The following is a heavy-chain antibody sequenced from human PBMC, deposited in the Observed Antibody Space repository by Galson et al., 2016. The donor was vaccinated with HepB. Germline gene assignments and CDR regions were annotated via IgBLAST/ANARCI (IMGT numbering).Heavy chain of an antibody. Sequence: SLRLSCAASGFTFSSYGMHWVRQAPGKGLEWVAAILYDGSHKYYADSVKGRFTISRDNSKNTVYLQANSLRAEDTAVYYCGKRIPVAGSWGGGLDYWGQGTLVTVSS. V-gene: IGHV3-30*18. J-gene: IGHJ4*02. CDR3: GKRIPVAGSWGGGLDY. CDR2: ILYDGSHK. CDR1: GFTFSSYG. D-gene: IGHD6-19*01.